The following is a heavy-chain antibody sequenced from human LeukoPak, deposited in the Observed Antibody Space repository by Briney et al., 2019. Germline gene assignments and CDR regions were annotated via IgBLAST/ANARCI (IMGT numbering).Heavy chain of an antibody. CDR3: ARDPHYYDSSHINWFDP. CDR1: GFTFSSYT. J-gene: IGHJ5*02. D-gene: IGHD3-22*01. V-gene: IGHV3-21*01. CDR2: ITTSDGNT. Sequence: GGSLRLSCAASGFTFSSYTMSWVRQAPGKGLEWVSTITTSDGNTYYADSVKGRFTISRDNAKNSLYLQMNSLRAEDTAVYYCARDPHYYDSSHINWFDPWGQGTLVTVSS.